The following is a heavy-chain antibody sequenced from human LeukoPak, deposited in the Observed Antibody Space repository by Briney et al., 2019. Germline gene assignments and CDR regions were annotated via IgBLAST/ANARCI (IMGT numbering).Heavy chain of an antibody. D-gene: IGHD6-19*01. CDR2: IYYSGST. CDR3: ARLTRAGQYYFDY. J-gene: IGHJ4*02. CDR1: GGSISSSSYY. V-gene: IGHV4-39*01. Sequence: PSETLSLTCTVSGGSISSSSYYWGWIRQPPGTGLEWIGSIYYSGSTYYNPSLKSRVTISVDTSKNQFSLKLSSVTAADTAVYYCARLTRAGQYYFDYWGQGTLVTVSS.